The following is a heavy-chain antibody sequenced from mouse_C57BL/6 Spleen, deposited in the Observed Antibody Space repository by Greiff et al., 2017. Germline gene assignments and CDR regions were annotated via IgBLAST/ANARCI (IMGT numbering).Heavy chain of an antibody. CDR3: ARAGITTVVNYYAMDY. J-gene: IGHJ4*01. Sequence: VQLKESGPELVKPGASVKISCKASGYSFTDYNMNWVKQSNGKSLEWIGVINPNYGTTSYNQKFKGKATLTVDQSSSTAYMQLNSLTSEDSAVYYCARAGITTVVNYYAMDYRGQGTSVTVSS. D-gene: IGHD1-1*01. CDR2: INPNYGTT. CDR1: GYSFTDYN. V-gene: IGHV1-39*01.